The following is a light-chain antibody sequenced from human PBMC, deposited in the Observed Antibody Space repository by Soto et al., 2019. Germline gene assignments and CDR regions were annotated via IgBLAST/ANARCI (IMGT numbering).Light chain of an antibody. CDR3: LLSYSGAHVV. CDR2: DTS. Sequence: QAVVTQEPSLTVSPGGTVTLTCGSSTGPGTSGHYPYWFQQKPGQAPRTLIYDTSNKHSWTPARFSGSLLGGKAALTLSGAQPEDEAEYYGLLSYSGAHVVFGGGTKLTVL. J-gene: IGLJ2*01. CDR1: TGPGTSGHY. V-gene: IGLV7-46*01.